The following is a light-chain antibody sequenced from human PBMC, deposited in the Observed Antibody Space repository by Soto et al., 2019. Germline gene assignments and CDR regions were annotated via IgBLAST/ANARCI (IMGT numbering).Light chain of an antibody. V-gene: IGKV3-20*01. CDR2: GAS. Sequence: EIVFTQSPGTLSLSPGERAILSCRASQSISNNLAWYRQKPGQAPKILIYGASTRATGIPDRFSGSGSGTDFTRTISRLEPEDFAVYYCQHYGSSPPFTFGPGTKVDIK. CDR3: QHYGSSPPFT. J-gene: IGKJ3*01. CDR1: QSISNN.